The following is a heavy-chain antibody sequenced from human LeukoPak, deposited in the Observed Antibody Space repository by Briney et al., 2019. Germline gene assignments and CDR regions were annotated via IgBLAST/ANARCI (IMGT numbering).Heavy chain of an antibody. CDR1: GFTFSSYG. CDR3: ARDNWTYGLG. Sequence: GRSLRLSCAASGFTFSSYGMHWVRQAPGKGLGWVAVISSDGSNKYYADSVKGRFTISRDNAKNTLYLQMNSLRAEDTAVYYCARDNWTYGLGWGQGTLVTVSS. D-gene: IGHD1-20*01. J-gene: IGHJ4*02. CDR2: ISSDGSNK. V-gene: IGHV3-30*03.